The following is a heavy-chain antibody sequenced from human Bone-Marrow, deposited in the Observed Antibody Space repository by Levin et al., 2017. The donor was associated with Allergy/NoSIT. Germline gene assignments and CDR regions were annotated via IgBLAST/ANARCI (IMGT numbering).Heavy chain of an antibody. CDR3: AKVDPDYYGSGSYYWYFDL. CDR1: GFTFSSYA. V-gene: IGHV3-23*01. Sequence: GGSLRLSCAASGFTFSSYAMSWVRQAPGKGLEWVSAISGSGGSTYYADSVKGRFTISRDNSKNTLYLQMNSLRAEDTAVYYCAKVDPDYYGSGSYYWYFDLWGRGTLVTVSS. D-gene: IGHD3-10*01. J-gene: IGHJ2*01. CDR2: ISGSGGST.